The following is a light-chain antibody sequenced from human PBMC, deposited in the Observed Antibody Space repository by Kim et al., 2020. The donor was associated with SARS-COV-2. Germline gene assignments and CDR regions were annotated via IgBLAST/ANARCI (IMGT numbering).Light chain of an antibody. CDR1: QRVRDNL. J-gene: IGKJ2*01. CDR2: SAA. CDR3: QIYGCSPPNS. V-gene: IGKV3-20*01. Sequence: SPGDRGTLSCRASQRVRDNLIAWYQQKPGQAPRLLICSAAGSAGGGSDRCSGGGSGTDFALNINGLEPEDFAVYYCQIYGCSPPNSFGQGTKLEI.